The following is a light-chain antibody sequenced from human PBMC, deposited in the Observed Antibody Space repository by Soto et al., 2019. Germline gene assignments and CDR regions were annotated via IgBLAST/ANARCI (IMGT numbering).Light chain of an antibody. CDR2: GAS. Sequence: GWTQSPGTLSFTPRKRAPYSCRASQTVSSSYVVWYQKKPGEAPRLLIFGASSRAGGIPDRFSGSGSGTDFTLTISRLEPEDVAVYCCQEDGSSRTFGEGTKVDVK. V-gene: IGKV3-20*01. J-gene: IGKJ4*01. CDR1: QTVSSSY. CDR3: QEDGSSRT.